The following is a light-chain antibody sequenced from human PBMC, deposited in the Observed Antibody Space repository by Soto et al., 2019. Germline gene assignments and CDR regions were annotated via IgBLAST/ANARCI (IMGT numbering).Light chain of an antibody. J-gene: IGKJ1*01. Sequence: DIQMTQSPSTLSASVGDRVTITCRASQSISTWLAWYQQKPGKAPKLLIYKTSTLESGVPSRSSGSGSGTEFTLTISSLQPDDFATYYCQHYNTYSQTFGQGTKVEIK. CDR2: KTS. V-gene: IGKV1-5*03. CDR1: QSISTW. CDR3: QHYNTYSQT.